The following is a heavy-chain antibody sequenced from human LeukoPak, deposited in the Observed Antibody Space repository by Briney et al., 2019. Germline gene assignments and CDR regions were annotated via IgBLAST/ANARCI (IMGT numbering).Heavy chain of an antibody. J-gene: IGHJ4*02. V-gene: IGHV1-69*13. CDR2: IIPIFGTA. CDR3: ARKSSGSYSFHY. D-gene: IGHD1-26*01. CDR1: GGTFSSYA. Sequence: GASVKVSCKASGGTFSSYAISWVRQAPGQGLEWMGGIIPIFGTANYAQKFQGRVTITADESTSTAYMELSSLRSEGTAVYYCARKSSGSYSFHYWGQGTLVTVS.